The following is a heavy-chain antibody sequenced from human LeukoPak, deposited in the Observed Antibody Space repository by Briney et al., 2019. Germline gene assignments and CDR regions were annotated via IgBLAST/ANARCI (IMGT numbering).Heavy chain of an antibody. J-gene: IGHJ6*02. CDR2: ISAYNGNT. V-gene: IGHV1-18*01. CDR3: ARYYYDSSGHYYEVLFYGMDV. CDR1: GYTFTSYG. D-gene: IGHD3-22*01. Sequence: ASVKVSCKASGYTFTSYGISWVRQAPGQGLEWMGWISAYNGNTNYAQKLQGRVTMTTDTSTSTAYMELRSLRSDDTAVYYCARYYYDSSGHYYEVLFYGMDVWGQGTTVTVSS.